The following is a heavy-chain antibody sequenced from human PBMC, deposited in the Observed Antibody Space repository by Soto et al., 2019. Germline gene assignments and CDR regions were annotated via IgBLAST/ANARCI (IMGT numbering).Heavy chain of an antibody. CDR3: AREYCSGSSCYSGFDP. CDR2: ISSSGDTI. J-gene: IGHJ5*02. CDR1: GFTFSGYE. V-gene: IGHV3-48*03. D-gene: IGHD2-15*01. Sequence: GSLRLSCSASGFTFSGYEMFWVRQAPGKGLEWVSYISSSGDTIYYADSVKGRFTISRDNVKNSLFLQMNSLRAEDTAVYYCAREYCSGSSCYSGFDPWGQGTLVTVSS.